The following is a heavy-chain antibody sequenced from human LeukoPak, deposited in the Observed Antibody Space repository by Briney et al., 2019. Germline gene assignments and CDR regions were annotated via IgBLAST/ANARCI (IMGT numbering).Heavy chain of an antibody. CDR3: ARFPYSGISHYFDY. CDR1: GGSISSGGYY. Sequence: SETLSLTCTVSGGSISSGGYYWSWIRQHPGKGLEWIGYIHYRGSTYYNPSLKSRVTISVDTSKNQFSLKLSSVTAADTAVYYCARFPYSGISHYFDYWGQGTPVTVSS. D-gene: IGHD1-26*01. J-gene: IGHJ4*02. CDR2: IHYRGST. V-gene: IGHV4-31*03.